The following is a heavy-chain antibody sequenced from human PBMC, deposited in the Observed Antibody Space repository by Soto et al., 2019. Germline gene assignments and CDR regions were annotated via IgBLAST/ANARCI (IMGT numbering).Heavy chain of an antibody. CDR3: ARDSASLASPNNWNYAVDY. V-gene: IGHV3-30-3*01. Sequence: GGSLRLSCAASGFTFSSYAMHWVRQAPGKGLEWVAVISYDGSNKYYADSVKGRFTISRDNSKNTLYLQMNSLRAEDTAVYYCARDSASLASPNNWNYAVDYWGQGTLVTVSS. D-gene: IGHD1-7*01. J-gene: IGHJ4*02. CDR2: ISYDGSNK. CDR1: GFTFSSYA.